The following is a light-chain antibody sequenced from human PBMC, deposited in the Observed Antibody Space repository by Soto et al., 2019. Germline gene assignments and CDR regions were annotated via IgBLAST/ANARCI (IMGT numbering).Light chain of an antibody. CDR2: KAS. CDR1: QSISSW. J-gene: IGKJ1*01. V-gene: IGKV1-5*03. CDR3: QNYISYQWT. Sequence: DIQMTQSPSTLSASVGDRVTITCRASQSISSWLAWYQQKPGKAPKLLIYKASSLESGVPSRFSGSGSGTEFTLTISSLQPDDFATYYCQNYISYQWTFGQGTKVEIK.